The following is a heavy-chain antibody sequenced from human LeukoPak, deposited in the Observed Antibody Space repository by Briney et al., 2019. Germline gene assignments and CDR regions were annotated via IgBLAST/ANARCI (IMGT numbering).Heavy chain of an antibody. CDR1: GGSISSSSYY. CDR3: AAEYFDWQTNWFDP. J-gene: IGHJ5*02. Sequence: PSETLSLTCTVSGGSISSSSYYWGWIRQPPGKGLEWIGSIYYSGSTYYNPSLKSRVTISVDTSKNQFSLKLSSVTAADTAVYYCAAEYFDWQTNWFDPWGQGTLVTVSS. CDR2: IYYSGST. D-gene: IGHD3-9*01. V-gene: IGHV4-39*01.